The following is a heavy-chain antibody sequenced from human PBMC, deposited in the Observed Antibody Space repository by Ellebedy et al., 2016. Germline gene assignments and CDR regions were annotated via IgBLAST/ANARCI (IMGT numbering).Heavy chain of an antibody. CDR3: ARVGGHYDSSGYYGGYYYYMDV. D-gene: IGHD3-22*01. CDR2: ISAYNGNT. V-gene: IGHV1-18*01. J-gene: IGHJ6*03. Sequence: ASVKVSCXASGYTFTSYGISWVRQAPGQGLEWMEWISAYNGNTNYAQKLQGRVTMTTDTSTSTAYMELRSLRSDDTAVYYCARVGGHYDSSGYYGGYYYYMDVWGKGTTVTVSS. CDR1: GYTFTSYG.